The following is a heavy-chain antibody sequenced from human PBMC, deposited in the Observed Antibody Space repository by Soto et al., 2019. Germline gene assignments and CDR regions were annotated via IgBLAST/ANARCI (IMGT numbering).Heavy chain of an antibody. CDR3: ARGYCSSTSCYEFDY. D-gene: IGHD2-2*01. CDR1: SASSSAHD. J-gene: IGHJ4*02. CDR2: IYYSGNT. Sequence: SETQSLTCTVSSASSSAHDGNWIRQPPGKGLEWIGSIYYSGNTNYSPSLKSRVTISVDTSKKQFSLKLSSVTAADTAMYYCARGYCSSTSCYEFDYWGQGTLVTVSS. V-gene: IGHV4-59*11.